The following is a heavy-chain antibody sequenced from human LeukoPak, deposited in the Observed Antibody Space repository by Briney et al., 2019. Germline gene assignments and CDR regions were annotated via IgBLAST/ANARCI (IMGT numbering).Heavy chain of an antibody. V-gene: IGHV4-59*08. CDR2: IYYSGST. Sequence: SETLSLTCTVSGGSISSYYWSWIRRPPGKGLEWIGYIYYSGSTNYNPSLKSRVTISVDTSKNQFSLKLSSVTAADTAVYYCARRDYGVELDAFDIWGQGTMVTVSS. D-gene: IGHD4-17*01. J-gene: IGHJ3*02. CDR1: GGSISSYY. CDR3: ARRDYGVELDAFDI.